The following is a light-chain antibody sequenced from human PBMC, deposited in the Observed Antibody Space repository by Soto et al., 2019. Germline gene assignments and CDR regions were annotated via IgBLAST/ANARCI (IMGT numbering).Light chain of an antibody. CDR2: AAS. Sequence: DIQMNQSQSSLSASVGDRVTITCRASQGIRNYLAWYQQKPGKDPKLLLYAASTLQSGVPSRCSGSGSGTDFTLTISSLQPEDVATYYCQKYNSAPWTFGQGTKVEIK. J-gene: IGKJ1*01. CDR1: QGIRNY. CDR3: QKYNSAPWT. V-gene: IGKV1-27*01.